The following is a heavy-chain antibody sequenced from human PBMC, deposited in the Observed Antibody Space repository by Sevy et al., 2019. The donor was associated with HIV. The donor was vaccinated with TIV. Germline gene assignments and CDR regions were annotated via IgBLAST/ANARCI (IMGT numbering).Heavy chain of an antibody. V-gene: IGHV3-23*01. Sequence: GGSLRLSCAASGFTFSNYAMNWVRQAPGKGLEWVSGISGSGGSGDKTNYADSVKGRFTISRDNAKKSVYLQMNSLRAEDSAVYYCARDLGRYTDSWTYDYSGMDVWGQGTTVTVSS. D-gene: IGHD6-13*01. CDR2: ISGSGGSGDKT. J-gene: IGHJ6*02. CDR1: GFTFSNYA. CDR3: ARDLGRYTDSWTYDYSGMDV.